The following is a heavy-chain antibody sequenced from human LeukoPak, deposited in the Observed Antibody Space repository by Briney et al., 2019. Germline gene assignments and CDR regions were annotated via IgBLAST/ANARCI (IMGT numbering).Heavy chain of an antibody. CDR2: TSYDERKK. CDR3: AKDFHGSGSFYC. CDR1: GFTFSTYG. Sequence: PGGSLRLSCAASGFTFSTYGMHWVRQGPGTGLEWVAVTSYDERKKYYGDSVKGRFTISRDNAKNTLYLQMNSLRAEDTAVYYCAKDFHGSGSFYCGGQGALVAVSS. J-gene: IGHJ4*02. D-gene: IGHD3-10*01. V-gene: IGHV3-30*18.